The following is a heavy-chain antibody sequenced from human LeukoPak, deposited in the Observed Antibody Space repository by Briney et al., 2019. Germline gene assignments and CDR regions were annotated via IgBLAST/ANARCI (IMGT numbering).Heavy chain of an antibody. D-gene: IGHD3-16*01. CDR1: GFTFSSYE. CDR2: ISSSGSTI. CDR3: ARQPIYEAYFDF. J-gene: IGHJ4*02. Sequence: GGSLRLSCAASGFTFSSYEMNWVRQAPGKGLEWVSYISSSGSTIYYADSVKGRFTISRDNAKNSLYLQMNSLRAEDTAVYYCARQPIYEAYFDFWGQGTLVTVSS. V-gene: IGHV3-48*03.